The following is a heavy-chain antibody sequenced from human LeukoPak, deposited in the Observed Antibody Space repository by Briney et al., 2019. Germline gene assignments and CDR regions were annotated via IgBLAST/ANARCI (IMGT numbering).Heavy chain of an antibody. V-gene: IGHV3-23*01. CDR1: GFTFSSYA. J-gene: IGHJ4*02. D-gene: IGHD6-13*01. Sequence: GGSLRLSCAASGFTFSSYAMSWVRQAPGKGLEWVSAISGSGGSTYYADSAKGRFTISRDNSMNTLYLQMNSLRAEDTAVYYCASPQYSSSWGWGQGTLVTVSS. CDR2: ISGSGGST. CDR3: ASPQYSSSWG.